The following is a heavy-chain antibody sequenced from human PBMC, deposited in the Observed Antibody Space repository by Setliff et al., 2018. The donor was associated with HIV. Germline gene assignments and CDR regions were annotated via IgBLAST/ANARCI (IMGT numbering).Heavy chain of an antibody. CDR1: GGSIRTGNYY. Sequence: SETLSLTCTVSGGSIRTGNYYWNWIRQPAGKGLEWIGLIHTTGSITYNPSLRSRVTISLDTSKNQVSLSLASVTAADTAVYYCARDGGGSGWSLGEFDFWGQGTLVTVSS. D-gene: IGHD6-19*01. CDR3: ARDGGGSGWSLGEFDF. V-gene: IGHV4-61*02. CDR2: IHTTGSI. J-gene: IGHJ4*02.